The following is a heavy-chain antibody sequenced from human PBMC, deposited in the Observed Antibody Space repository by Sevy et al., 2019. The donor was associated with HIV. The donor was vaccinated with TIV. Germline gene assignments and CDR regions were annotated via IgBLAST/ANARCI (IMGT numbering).Heavy chain of an antibody. V-gene: IGHV3-7*03. CDR3: VKAIYKDPSA. J-gene: IGHJ4*02. Sequence: GESLKISCAAPGLFFSAYWMTWVRQVPGKGLEWGANINEDGSQINYVHSVRGRFHISRDYTKNSLYLQMNSLRVEDSATYYCVKAIYKDPSAWGQGTLVTVSS. CDR2: INEDGSQI. CDR1: GLFFSAYW. D-gene: IGHD1-1*01.